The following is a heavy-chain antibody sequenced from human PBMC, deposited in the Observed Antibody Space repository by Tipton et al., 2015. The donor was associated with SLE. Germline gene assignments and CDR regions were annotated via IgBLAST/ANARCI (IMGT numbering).Heavy chain of an antibody. Sequence: TLSLTCTVSGGSISSYYWSWIRQPPGKGLEWIGYIYTSGSTNYNPSPKSRVTISVDTSKNQFSLKLSSVTAADTAVYYCARTSRRQRAAFDIWGQGTMVTVSS. CDR3: ARTSRRQRAAFDI. V-gene: IGHV4-4*08. J-gene: IGHJ3*02. CDR2: IYTSGST. D-gene: IGHD6-25*01. CDR1: GGSISSYY.